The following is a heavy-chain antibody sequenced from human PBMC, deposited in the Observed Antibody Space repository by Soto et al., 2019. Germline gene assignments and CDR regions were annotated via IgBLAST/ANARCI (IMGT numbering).Heavy chain of an antibody. Sequence: PSQTLSLTCAISGDSVSSNSAAWNWIRQSPSRGLEWLGRTYYRSKWYNDYAVSVKSRITINPDTSKNQFSLQLNSVTPEDTAVYYCARDPDVSPSHPSQTMESPYYYYMDVWGKGTTVTVSS. D-gene: IGHD3-3*01. CDR2: TYYRSKWYN. V-gene: IGHV6-1*01. CDR3: ARDPDVSPSHPSQTMESPYYYYMDV. CDR1: GDSVSSNSAA. J-gene: IGHJ6*03.